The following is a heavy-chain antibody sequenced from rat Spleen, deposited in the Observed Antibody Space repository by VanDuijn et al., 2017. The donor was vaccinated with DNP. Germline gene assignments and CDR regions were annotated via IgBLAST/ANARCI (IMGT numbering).Heavy chain of an antibody. Sequence: EVQLVESGGGLVQPGGSLKLSCAASGFTFSDYYMAWVRQAPTKGLEWVTYINYDGGNTYYRDSVKGRFTISRDNAKSTLYLQMNSLRFDDTATYYCAKDPEYYGFQGYFDYWGQGVMVTVSS. V-gene: IGHV5-20*01. D-gene: IGHD1-6*01. CDR3: AKDPEYYGFQGYFDY. CDR2: INYDGGNT. J-gene: IGHJ2*01. CDR1: GFTFSDYY.